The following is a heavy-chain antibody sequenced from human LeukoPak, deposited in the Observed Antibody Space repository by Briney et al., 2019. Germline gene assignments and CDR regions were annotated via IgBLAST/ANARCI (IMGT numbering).Heavy chain of an antibody. V-gene: IGHV3-30*03. CDR3: ARGDSSGYSKVFDC. Sequence: GGSLRLSCAASGFTFSSYGMHWVRQAPGKGLEWVAVISYDGSNKYYADSVKGRFTISRDNSKNTLYLQMNSLRAEDTAVYYCARGDSSGYSKVFDCWGQGTLVTVSS. D-gene: IGHD3-22*01. CDR1: GFTFSSYG. J-gene: IGHJ4*02. CDR2: ISYDGSNK.